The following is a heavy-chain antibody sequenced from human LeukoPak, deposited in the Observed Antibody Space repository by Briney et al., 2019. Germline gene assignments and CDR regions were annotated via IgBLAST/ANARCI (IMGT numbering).Heavy chain of an antibody. J-gene: IGHJ6*03. CDR1: GFPFSSYW. CDR3: AREETYYDFWSGNYYYYYMDV. V-gene: IGHV3-74*01. Sequence: GGSLRLSFAASGFPFSSYWMHWVRQAPGKGLVWVSRINSDGSSTSYADSVKGRFTISKDNAKNTLYLQMNSLRAEDTAVYYCAREETYYDFWSGNYYYYYMDVWGKGTTVTVSS. CDR2: INSDGSST. D-gene: IGHD3-3*01.